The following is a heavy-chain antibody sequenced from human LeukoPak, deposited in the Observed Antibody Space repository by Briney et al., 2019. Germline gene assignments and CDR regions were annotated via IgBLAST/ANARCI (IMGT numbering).Heavy chain of an antibody. CDR3: AKDPSQGYFDWLFSYYFDY. Sequence: GGSLRLSCAASGFTFSSYAMSWVHQAPGKGLEWVSAISGSGGSTYYADSVKGRFTISRDNSKNTLYLQMNSLRAEDTAVYYCAKDPSQGYFDWLFSYYFDYWGQGTLVTVSS. V-gene: IGHV3-23*01. D-gene: IGHD3-9*01. CDR2: ISGSGGST. CDR1: GFTFSSYA. J-gene: IGHJ4*02.